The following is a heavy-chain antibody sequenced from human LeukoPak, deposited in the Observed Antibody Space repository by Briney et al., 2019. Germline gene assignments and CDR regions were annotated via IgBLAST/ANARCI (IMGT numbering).Heavy chain of an antibody. CDR3: AKDLGLVGAADY. CDR1: GFTFSSYG. V-gene: IGHV3-30*02. CDR2: IRYDGSNK. J-gene: IGHJ4*02. D-gene: IGHD1-26*01. Sequence: GGSLRLSCAASGFTFSSYGMHWVRQAPGKGLEWVAFIRYDGSNKNYADSVKGRFTISRDNSKNTLYLQMNNLRPEDTAVYYCAKDLGLVGAADYWGQGTLVTVSS.